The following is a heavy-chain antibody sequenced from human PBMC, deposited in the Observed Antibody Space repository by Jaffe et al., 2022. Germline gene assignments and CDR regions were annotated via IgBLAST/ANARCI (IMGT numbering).Heavy chain of an antibody. CDR3: AKGRDIVVVVAASLVFDY. D-gene: IGHD2-15*01. J-gene: IGHJ4*02. Sequence: EVQLVESGGGLVQPGRSLRLSCAASGFTFDDYAMHWVRQAPGKGLEWVSGISWNSGSIGYADSVKGRFTISRDNAKNSLYLQMNSLRAEDTALYYCAKGRDIVVVVAASLVFDYWGQGTLVTVSS. CDR2: ISWNSGSI. CDR1: GFTFDDYA. V-gene: IGHV3-9*01.